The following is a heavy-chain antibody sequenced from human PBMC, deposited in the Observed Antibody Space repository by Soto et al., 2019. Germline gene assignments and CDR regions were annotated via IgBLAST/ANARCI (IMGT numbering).Heavy chain of an antibody. J-gene: IGHJ4*02. CDR3: ARWGNWKVADY. D-gene: IGHD1-1*01. V-gene: IGHV3-33*01. CDR2: IWYDGSNT. CDR1: GFTFSSHG. Sequence: QVQLVESGGGVVQPGRSLRLSCAASGFTFSSHGMHWVRQATGKGLEWVAVIWYDGSNTYYADSVKGRFSISRDNSKNTLYLQMNSLRVEDTAVYHCARWGNWKVADYWGQGTLVTVSS.